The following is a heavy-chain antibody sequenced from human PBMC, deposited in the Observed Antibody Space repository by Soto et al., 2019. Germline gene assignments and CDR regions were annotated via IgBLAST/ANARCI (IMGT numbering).Heavy chain of an antibody. Sequence: ASVKVSCKASGYTFTSYDINWVRQATGQGLEWMGWMNPNSGNTGYAQKFQGRVTMTRNTSISTAYMELSSLRSEDTAVYYCGRGKFGRIPRVGGPQRYTWFAPGGKGPLVTFPS. V-gene: IGHV1-8*01. CDR1: GYTFTSYD. D-gene: IGHD3-10*01. CDR2: MNPNSGNT. CDR3: GRGKFGRIPRVGGPQRYTWFAP. J-gene: IGHJ5*02.